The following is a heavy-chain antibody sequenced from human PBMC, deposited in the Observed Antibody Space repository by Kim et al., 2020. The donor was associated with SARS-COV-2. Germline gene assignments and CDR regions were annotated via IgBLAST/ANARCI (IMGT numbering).Heavy chain of an antibody. Sequence: GGSLRLSCAASGFTFSSYSMNWVRQAPGKGLEWVSSISSSSSYIYYEDSVKGRFTISRDNAKNSLYLQMNSLRAEDTSVYYCARAGPYIQLWPPNFDYWGQGTLVTVSS. V-gene: IGHV3-21*01. CDR2: ISSSSSYI. CDR3: ARAGPYIQLWPPNFDY. J-gene: IGHJ4*02. D-gene: IGHD5-18*01. CDR1: GFTFSSYS.